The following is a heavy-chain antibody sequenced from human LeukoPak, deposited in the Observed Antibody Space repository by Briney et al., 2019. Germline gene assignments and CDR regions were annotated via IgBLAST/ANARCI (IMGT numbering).Heavy chain of an antibody. CDR2: IYSATSA. V-gene: IGHV3-53*05. D-gene: IGHD6-13*01. CDR3: AKDIGPIAAAY. Sequence: GGSLRLSCAASGFNFSTNYMTWVRPAPGKGLEWVSLIYSATSAYYADSVKGRFTISRDNSKNSLYLQMNSLRTEDTALYYCAKDIGPIAAAYWGQRTLVTVSS. CDR1: GFNFSTNY. J-gene: IGHJ4*02.